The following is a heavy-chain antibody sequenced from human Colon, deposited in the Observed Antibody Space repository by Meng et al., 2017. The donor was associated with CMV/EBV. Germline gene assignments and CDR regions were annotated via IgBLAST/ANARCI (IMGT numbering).Heavy chain of an antibody. CDR2: IGDSSTNT. V-gene: IGHV3-21*06. Sequence: YVMNWVRQAPGKGLEWVASIGDSSTNTYYADSVKGRFTISRDNAKSSLFLQMDSLRVEDTAVYYCARDPLLVSGRPRFFDLWGRGTLVTVSS. CDR1: YV. CDR3: ARDPLLVSGRPRFFDL. D-gene: IGHD1-26*01. J-gene: IGHJ2*01.